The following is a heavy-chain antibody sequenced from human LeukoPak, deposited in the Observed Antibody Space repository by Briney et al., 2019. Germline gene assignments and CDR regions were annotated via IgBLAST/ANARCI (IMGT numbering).Heavy chain of an antibody. D-gene: IGHD3-10*01. J-gene: IGHJ3*02. V-gene: IGHV4-61*02. Sequence: SETLSLTCTVSGGSISSGGYYWSWIRQPAGKGLEWIGRIYSSGNTNYNPSLKSRATISVDTSKNQFSLELSSVTATDTAVYHCARAMIRGVIGDAFDIWGQGTMVTVSS. CDR2: IYSSGNT. CDR1: GGSISSGGYY. CDR3: ARAMIRGVIGDAFDI.